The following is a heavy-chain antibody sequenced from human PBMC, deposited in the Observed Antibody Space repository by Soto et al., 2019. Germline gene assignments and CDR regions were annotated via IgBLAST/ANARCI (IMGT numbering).Heavy chain of an antibody. V-gene: IGHV3-30-3*01. D-gene: IGHD2-15*01. CDR2: ISYDGSNK. CDR3: ARGDREDIAVVVGVRPGEYGVDV. J-gene: IGHJ6*02. CDR1: GFTFRSYA. Sequence: QVQLVESGGGVVQPGRSLRLSCAASGFTFRSYAMHWVRQAPGKGLECVAVISYDGSNKFYRDYVKGRFTISRDNSKNTLYLQINSLRYEETAVYYCARGDREDIAVVVGVRPGEYGVDVWGQGTTVTVSS.